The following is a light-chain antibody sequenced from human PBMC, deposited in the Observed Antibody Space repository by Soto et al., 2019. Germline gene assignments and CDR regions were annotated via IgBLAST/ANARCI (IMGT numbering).Light chain of an antibody. Sequence: EIVLTQSPGTLSLSPGERGTLSCRASQSVDTRYFGWYQQKPGQAPRLLIYAASRRATGTPDRFSGSGSGSDFTLNISRLEPEDVALYYCQQSLKSPWTFGQGTKVDIK. CDR1: QSVDTRY. CDR2: AAS. J-gene: IGKJ1*01. V-gene: IGKV3-20*01. CDR3: QQSLKSPWT.